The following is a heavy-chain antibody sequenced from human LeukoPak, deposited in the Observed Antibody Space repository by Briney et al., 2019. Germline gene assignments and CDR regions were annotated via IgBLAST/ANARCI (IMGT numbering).Heavy chain of an antibody. CDR1: GYTFTIYA. J-gene: IGHJ4*02. D-gene: IGHD3-22*01. CDR2: INAGNGNT. Sequence: ASVTVSCTASGYTFTIYAMHWVRQAPGQRREWMGWINAGNGNTKYSQKFQGRVTITRDTSASTAYMELSSLRSEDTAVYYCARDQGYYDNYFDYWGQGTLVTVSS. CDR3: ARDQGYYDNYFDY. V-gene: IGHV1-3*01.